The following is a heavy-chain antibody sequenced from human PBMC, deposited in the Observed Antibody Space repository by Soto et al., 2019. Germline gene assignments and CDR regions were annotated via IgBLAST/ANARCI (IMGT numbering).Heavy chain of an antibody. CDR1: GFTFSSYA. V-gene: IGHV3-23*01. Sequence: GGSLRLSCAASGFTFSSYAMSWVRQAPGKGLEWVSAISGSGGSTYYADSVKGRFTISRDNSKNTLFLQMNSLRAEDTAVYYCATDLPIFGVVTPRHWGQGTLVTVSS. CDR3: ATDLPIFGVVTPRH. CDR2: ISGSGGST. J-gene: IGHJ4*02. D-gene: IGHD3-3*01.